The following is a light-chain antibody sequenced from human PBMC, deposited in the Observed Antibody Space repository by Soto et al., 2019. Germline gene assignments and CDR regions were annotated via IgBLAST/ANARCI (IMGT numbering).Light chain of an antibody. CDR3: QQYNNWPPFT. CDR1: QSVSIN. Sequence: ETVMTQSPATLSVSPGERATLSCRASQSVSINLAWYQQKPGQGPRLLIYDASTRATGIPARFSGSGSATEFPLTISSLQSEDFAVYYCQQYNNWPPFTFGPGTRVDI. V-gene: IGKV3-15*01. CDR2: DAS. J-gene: IGKJ3*01.